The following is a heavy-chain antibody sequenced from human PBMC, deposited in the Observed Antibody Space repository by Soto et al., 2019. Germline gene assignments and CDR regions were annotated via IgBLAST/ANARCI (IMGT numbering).Heavy chain of an antibody. Sequence: QVQLVQSGAEVKKPGASVKVSCKASGYTFTSYGISWVRQAPGQGLEWMGWINAYNGNTNYAQKLQGRVTMTTDTSTSTAYMELRSLRSDDTAVYYCARDPSSGWYRYYYGMDVWGQGTTVTVSS. J-gene: IGHJ6*02. D-gene: IGHD6-19*01. V-gene: IGHV1-18*04. CDR1: GYTFTSYG. CDR2: INAYNGNT. CDR3: ARDPSSGWYRYYYGMDV.